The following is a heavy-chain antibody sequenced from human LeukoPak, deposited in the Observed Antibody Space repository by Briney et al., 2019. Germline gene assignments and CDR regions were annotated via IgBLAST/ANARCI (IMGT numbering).Heavy chain of an antibody. CDR2: IYYSGNT. CDR1: GGSIRSYY. V-gene: IGHV4-59*12. D-gene: IGHD4/OR15-4a*01. Sequence: LSETLSLTCTVSGGSIRSYYWSWIRQPPGKGLEWIGYIYYSGNTNYNPSLKSPVTISLDTSKTQFSLKLSSVTAADTAVFSCARTIANHFDYWGQGTLVTVSS. J-gene: IGHJ4*02. CDR3: ARTIANHFDY.